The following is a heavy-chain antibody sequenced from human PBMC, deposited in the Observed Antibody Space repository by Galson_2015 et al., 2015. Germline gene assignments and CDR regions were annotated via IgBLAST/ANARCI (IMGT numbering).Heavy chain of an antibody. CDR2: IKEDGGRR. CDR3: ARNKPRLSAAGTLIS. Sequence: LRLSCAASGFAFSTFWMTWVRQAPGKGLEWVANIKEDGGRRHYLDSVKGRFTISRDNARKSVYLQMNSLRAEDTAVYYCARNKPRLSAAGTLISWGQGTLVTVSS. V-gene: IGHV3-7*01. D-gene: IGHD6-13*01. CDR1: GFAFSTFW. J-gene: IGHJ5*02.